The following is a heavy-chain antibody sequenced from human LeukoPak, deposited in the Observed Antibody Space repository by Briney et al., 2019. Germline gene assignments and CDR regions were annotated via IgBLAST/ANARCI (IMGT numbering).Heavy chain of an antibody. J-gene: IGHJ4*02. CDR3: ARESIPRYYFDS. D-gene: IGHD2-2*02. CDR2: INPDSGGT. Sequence: GASVKVSCKASGYTFTDYYMHWARQAPGQGLEWMGWINPDSGGTNYAQKFQGRVTMTRDTSISTAYMELRRLRSDDTAVYYCARESIPRYYFDSWGQGTLVTVSS. CDR1: GYTFTDYY. V-gene: IGHV1-2*02.